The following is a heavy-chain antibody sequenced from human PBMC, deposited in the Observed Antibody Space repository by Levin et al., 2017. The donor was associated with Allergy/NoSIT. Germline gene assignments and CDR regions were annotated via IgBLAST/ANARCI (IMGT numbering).Heavy chain of an antibody. CDR3: ARLVARSDYYYYYYGMDV. Sequence: SQTLSLTCTVSGGSISSSNYYWGWIRQPPGKGLEWIGNIYYSGSTYYNPSLKSRVTISVDTSKNQLSLRLSSVTAADTAVYYCARLVARSDYYYYYYGMDVWGQGTTVTVSS. V-gene: IGHV4-39*01. CDR1: GGSISSSNYY. J-gene: IGHJ6*02. CDR2: IYYSGST. D-gene: IGHD3/OR15-3a*01.